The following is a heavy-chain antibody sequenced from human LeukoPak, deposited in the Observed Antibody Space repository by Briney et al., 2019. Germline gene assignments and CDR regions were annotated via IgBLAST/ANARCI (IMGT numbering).Heavy chain of an antibody. V-gene: IGHV3-7*01. J-gene: IGHJ4*02. Sequence: GGSLRLSCAASGFTFSSYWMSWVRQAPGKGLEWVANIKQDGSEKYYVDSVKGRFTVSRDDARNSVSLQLTRLRADDTALYYCARGRGWVDHWGQGTLVTVSS. CDR2: IKQDGSEK. D-gene: IGHD3-16*01. CDR3: ARGRGWVDH. CDR1: GFTFSSYW.